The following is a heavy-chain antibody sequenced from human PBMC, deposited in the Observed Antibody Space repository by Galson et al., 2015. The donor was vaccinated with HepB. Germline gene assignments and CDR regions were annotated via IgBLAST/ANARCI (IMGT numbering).Heavy chain of an antibody. Sequence: SLTCTVSGGSISSYYWSWIRQPPGKGLEWIGYIYYSGSTNYNPSLKSRVTISVDTSKNQFSLKLSSVTAADTAVYYCARFGEVTTSYYYYYYGMDVWGQGTTVTVSS. CDR3: ARFGEVTTSYYYYYYGMDV. CDR1: GGSISSYY. V-gene: IGHV4-59*08. J-gene: IGHJ6*02. CDR2: IYYSGST. D-gene: IGHD4-17*01.